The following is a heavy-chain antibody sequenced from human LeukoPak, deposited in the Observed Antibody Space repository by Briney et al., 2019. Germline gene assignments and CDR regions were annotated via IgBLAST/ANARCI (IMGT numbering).Heavy chain of an antibody. CDR3: TTVKRGWNYKPREYYYYYMDV. D-gene: IGHD1-7*01. J-gene: IGHJ6*03. CDR2: IKSKTDGGTR. CDR1: GFTFSSYA. Sequence: PGGSLRLSCAASGFTFSSYAMSWVRQGPGKGLEWVGRIKSKTDGGTRDYAAPVKGRFTISRDDSKNTLYLQIDSLKTEDTAVYYCTTVKRGWNYKPREYYYYYMDVWGKGTTVTVSS. V-gene: IGHV3-15*01.